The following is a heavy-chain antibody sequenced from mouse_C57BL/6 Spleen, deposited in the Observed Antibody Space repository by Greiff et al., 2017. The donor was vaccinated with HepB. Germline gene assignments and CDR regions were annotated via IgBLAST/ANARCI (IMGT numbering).Heavy chain of an antibody. J-gene: IGHJ4*01. CDR1: GFTFSSYA. D-gene: IGHD1-1*01. CDR2: ISDGGSYT. V-gene: IGHV5-4*03. CDR3: ASHGKNYAMDY. Sequence: DVMLVESGGGLVKPGGSLKLSCAASGFTFSSYAMSWVRQTPEKRLEWVATISDGGSYTYYPDNVKGRFTISRDNAKNNLYLQMSHLKSEDTAMYYCASHGKNYAMDYWGQGTSVTVSS.